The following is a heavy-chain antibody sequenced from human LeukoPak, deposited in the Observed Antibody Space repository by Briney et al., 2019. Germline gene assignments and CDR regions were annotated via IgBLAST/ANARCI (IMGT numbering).Heavy chain of an antibody. D-gene: IGHD1-1*01. CDR1: GFTFSNYG. CDR3: ARDGRFDY. CDR2: TSYDGSDI. J-gene: IGHJ4*02. Sequence: PGGSLRLSCVASGFTFSNYGMHWVRQAPGKGLEWVAVTSYDGSDIYYADSVKGRFTISRDNSKNTLYLQMNSLRAEDTAVYYCARDGRFDYWGQGTLVTVSS. V-gene: IGHV3-30*03.